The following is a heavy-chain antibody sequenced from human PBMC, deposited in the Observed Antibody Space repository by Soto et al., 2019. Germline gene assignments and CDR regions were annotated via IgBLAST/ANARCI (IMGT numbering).Heavy chain of an antibody. V-gene: IGHV1-18*01. D-gene: IGHD4-17*01. J-gene: IGHJ6*02. CDR2: ISAYNGNT. Sequence: GASVKVSCKASGYTFTSYGISWVRQAPGQGLEWMGWISAYNGNTNYAQKLQGRVTMATDTSTSTAYMELRSLRSDDTAVYYCARYGDYLYYYYYGMDVWGQGTTVTVSS. CDR3: ARYGDYLYYYYYGMDV. CDR1: GYTFTSYG.